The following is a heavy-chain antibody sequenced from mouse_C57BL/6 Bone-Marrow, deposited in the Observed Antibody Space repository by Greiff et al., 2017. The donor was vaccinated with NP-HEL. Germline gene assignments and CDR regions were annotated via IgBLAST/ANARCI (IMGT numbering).Heavy chain of an antibody. CDR1: GFSFNTYA. CDR3: VRHGVVGYYFDY. D-gene: IGHD1-1*01. J-gene: IGHJ2*01. Sequence: EVQLVESGGGLVQPKGSLKLSCAASGFSFNTYAMNWVRQAPGKGLEWVARIRSKSNNYATYYADSVKDRFTISRDDSESMLYLQMNNLKTEDTAMYYCVRHGVVGYYFDYWGQGTTLTVSS. V-gene: IGHV10-1*01. CDR2: IRSKSNNYAT.